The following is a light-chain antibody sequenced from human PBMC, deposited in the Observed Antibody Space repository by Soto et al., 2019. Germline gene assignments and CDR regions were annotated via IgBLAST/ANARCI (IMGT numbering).Light chain of an antibody. CDR1: QTVRNNY. V-gene: IGKV3-20*01. CDR3: QQFSSYPLT. J-gene: IGKJ4*01. CDR2: DAS. Sequence: EFVLTQSPGTLSLSPGERATLSCRASQTVRNNYLAWYQQKPGQAPRLLIYDASSRATGIPDRFSGGGSGTDFTLTISRLEPEDCALYYCQQFSSYPLTFGGGTKVEI.